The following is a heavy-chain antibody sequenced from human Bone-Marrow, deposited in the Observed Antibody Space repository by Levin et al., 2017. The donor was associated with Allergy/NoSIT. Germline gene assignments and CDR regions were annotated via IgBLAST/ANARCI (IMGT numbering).Heavy chain of an antibody. Sequence: TSETLSLTCSVSGGSVTSYYWSWIRQSPGKGLEWIGYIYHGGSTNYNPSLKSRVTISLDTSKNQFSLRLTSVTPADTAVYYCTRDDRDGYDFWGQGILVSVAS. CDR3: TRDDRDGYDF. J-gene: IGHJ4*02. CDR2: IYHGGST. CDR1: GGSVTSYY. V-gene: IGHV4-59*02. D-gene: IGHD5-24*01.